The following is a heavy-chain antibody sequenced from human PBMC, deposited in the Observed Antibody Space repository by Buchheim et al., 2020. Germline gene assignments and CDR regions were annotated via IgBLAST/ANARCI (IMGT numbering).Heavy chain of an antibody. Sequence: QVQLQESGPGLVKPSETLSLTCTVSGGSISSYYWSWIRQPPGKGLEWIGYIYYSGSTNYNPSLKSRVTISVDTSKNPFSLKLSSVTAADTAVYYCARYYYDSSGYYSGYFDYWGQGTL. D-gene: IGHD3-22*01. CDR2: IYYSGST. CDR3: ARYYYDSSGYYSGYFDY. J-gene: IGHJ4*02. CDR1: GGSISSYY. V-gene: IGHV4-59*08.